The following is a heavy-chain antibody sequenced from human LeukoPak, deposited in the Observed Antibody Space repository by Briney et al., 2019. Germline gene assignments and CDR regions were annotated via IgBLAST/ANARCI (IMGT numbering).Heavy chain of an antibody. V-gene: IGHV4-59*01. CDR1: GGSISNYF. CDR2: IYYTGSA. J-gene: IGHJ4*02. D-gene: IGHD5-12*01. Sequence: KPSQTLSLTCTVYGGSISNYFWSWIRQPPGKGLEWIGYIYYTGSANYSPSLKSRVTISIDTSKTQFSLKVSSVTAADTAIYYCARHSGHIYSGYDNSFDYWGQGTLVTVSS. CDR3: ARHSGHIYSGYDNSFDY.